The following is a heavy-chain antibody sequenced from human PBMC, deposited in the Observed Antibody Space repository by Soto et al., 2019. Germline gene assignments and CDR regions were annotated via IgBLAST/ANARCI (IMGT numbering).Heavy chain of an antibody. CDR2: TSHDGVT. CDR1: SGSIDNVYW. D-gene: IGHD2-15*01. Sequence: QVQLQESGPRLVKPSGTLSLTCSVSSGSIDNVYWWSWVRQSPGKGLEWIGETSHDGVTKYNPSQEGKQNHALDHSKNQFYLDQSYVYAQDPPMYYCACNGHCNRPGCIVGRFDHWGPGTLVTGSS. V-gene: IGHV4-4*02. J-gene: IGHJ5*02. CDR3: ACNGHCNRPGCIVGRFDH.